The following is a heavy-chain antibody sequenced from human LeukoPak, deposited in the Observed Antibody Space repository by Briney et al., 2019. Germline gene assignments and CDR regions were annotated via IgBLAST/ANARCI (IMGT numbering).Heavy chain of an antibody. CDR1: GYTFTNYY. D-gene: IGHD3-22*01. J-gene: IGHJ4*02. V-gene: IGHV1-46*01. CDR3: ARDRFTRSSGYYYPFDY. Sequence: ASVNVSCTASGYTFTNYYMHWVRQAPGQGLEWMGIINPSGGSTSYAQTFQGRVTMTRDTSTSTVYMDLISLRSEDTAVYYCARDRFTRSSGYYYPFDYWGQGTLVTVSS. CDR2: INPSGGST.